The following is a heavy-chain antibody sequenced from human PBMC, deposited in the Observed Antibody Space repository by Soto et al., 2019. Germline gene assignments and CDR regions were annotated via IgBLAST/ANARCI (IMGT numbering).Heavy chain of an antibody. Sequence: GGSLRLSRAASGFTFSSYAMHWVRQSPGKGLEWVAVISYDGSNKYYADSVKGRFTISRDNSKNTLYLQMNSLRAEDTAVYYCARDPVEMATNRYYFDYWGQGTLVTVSS. CDR1: GFTFSSYA. CDR3: ARDPVEMATNRYYFDY. V-gene: IGHV3-30-3*01. J-gene: IGHJ4*02. D-gene: IGHD5-12*01. CDR2: ISYDGSNK.